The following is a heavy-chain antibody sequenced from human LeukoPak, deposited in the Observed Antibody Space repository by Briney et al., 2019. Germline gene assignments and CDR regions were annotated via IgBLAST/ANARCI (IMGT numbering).Heavy chain of an antibody. J-gene: IGHJ4*02. D-gene: IGHD3-10*01. CDR1: GFTFTSYG. CDR2: INSDGSST. CDR3: ARMDSGCYFDY. V-gene: IGHV3-74*01. Sequence: GGSLRLSCAASGFTFTSYGMHWVRQAPGKGLVWVSRINSDGSSTSYADSVKGRFTISRDNAKNTLYLQMNSLRAEDTAVYYCARMDSGCYFDYWGQGTLVTVSS.